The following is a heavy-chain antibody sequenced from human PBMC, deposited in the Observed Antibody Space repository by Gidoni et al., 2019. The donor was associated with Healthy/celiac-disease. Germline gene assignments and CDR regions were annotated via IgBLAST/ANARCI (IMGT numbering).Heavy chain of an antibody. CDR3: ARTYSSSPPVGFDY. D-gene: IGHD6-13*01. CDR2: INHSGST. Sequence: QVQLQQWGAGLLKPSETLSLTCAVYGGSFSGYYWSWIRQPPGKGLEWIGEINHSGSTNYNPSLKSRVTISVDTSKNQFSLKLSSVTAADTAVYYCARTYSSSPPVGFDYWGQGTLVTVSS. V-gene: IGHV4-34*01. J-gene: IGHJ4*02. CDR1: GGSFSGYY.